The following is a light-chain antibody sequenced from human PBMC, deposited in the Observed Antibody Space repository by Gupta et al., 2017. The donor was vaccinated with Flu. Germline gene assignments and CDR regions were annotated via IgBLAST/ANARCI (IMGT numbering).Light chain of an antibody. CDR1: KLGDKY. J-gene: IGLJ1*01. CDR3: QAWDTNSYV. V-gene: IGLV3-1*01. CDR2: QDS. Sequence: CSGDKLGDKYASWYQQKPGQSPVLVIYQDSKRPSGIPERFSGSNSGSIATLTISGAQAMDEADYYCQAWDTNSYVFGSGTKVTVL.